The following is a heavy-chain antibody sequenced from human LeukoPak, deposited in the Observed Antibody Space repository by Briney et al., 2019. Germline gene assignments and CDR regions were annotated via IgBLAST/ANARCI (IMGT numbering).Heavy chain of an antibody. J-gene: IGHJ6*02. V-gene: IGHV3-30*18. Sequence: GRSLRLSCAASGFTFSSYGIHWVRQAPGKGLEWVAVISYDGSNKYYADSVKGRFTISRDNSKNTLYLQMNSLRAEDTAVYYCAKHRGYSYGSLGMDVWGQGTTVTVSS. CDR1: GFTFSSYG. CDR3: AKHRGYSYGSLGMDV. CDR2: ISYDGSNK. D-gene: IGHD5-18*01.